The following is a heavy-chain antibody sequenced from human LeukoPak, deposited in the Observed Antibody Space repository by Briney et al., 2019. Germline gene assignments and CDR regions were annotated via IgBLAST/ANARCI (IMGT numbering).Heavy chain of an antibody. J-gene: IGHJ4*02. CDR2: IYTGGST. V-gene: IGHV4-4*07. CDR3: ARSPRTYYFDY. CDR1: NGSISSYY. D-gene: IGHD1-1*01. Sequence: SETLSLTCSVSNGSISSYYWSWIRQPAGKGLQWIGRIYTGGSTSYSASLKSRVTISLDKSKNRFSLNLSSVTAADTAMYYCARSPRTYYFDYWGQGMLVTVSS.